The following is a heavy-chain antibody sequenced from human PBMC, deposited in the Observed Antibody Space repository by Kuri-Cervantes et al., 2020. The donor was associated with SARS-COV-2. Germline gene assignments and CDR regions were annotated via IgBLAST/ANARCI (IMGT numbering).Heavy chain of an antibody. CDR3: ARGSYVDTAMFGY. J-gene: IGHJ4*02. D-gene: IGHD5-18*01. CDR1: GGTFSSSA. V-gene: IGHV1-69*10. Sequence: SVKVSCKASGGTFSSSAISWVRQAPGQGLEWMGEIIPILGITNYAQKFQGRVTITADESTSTAYMELSSLRSEDTAVYYCARGSYVDTAMFGYWGQGTLVTVSS. CDR2: IIPILGIT.